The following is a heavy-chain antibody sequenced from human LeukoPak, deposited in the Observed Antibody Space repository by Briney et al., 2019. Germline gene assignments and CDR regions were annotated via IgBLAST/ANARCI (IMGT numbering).Heavy chain of an antibody. CDR3: ARERYYSSGNYNNRIDY. CDR1: GYTFTSYG. D-gene: IGHD3-10*01. V-gene: IGHV1-18*01. J-gene: IGHJ4*02. Sequence: GASVKVSCKASGYTFTSYGISWVRQTPGQGLEWMGWISGYNGNTNYAQKFQGRVTMTTDTSTSTAYMELSRLRSDDTALYYCARERYYSSGNYNNRIDYWGQGTLVTVSS. CDR2: ISGYNGNT.